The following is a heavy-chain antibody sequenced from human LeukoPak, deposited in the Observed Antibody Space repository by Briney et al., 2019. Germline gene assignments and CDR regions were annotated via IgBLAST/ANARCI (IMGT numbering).Heavy chain of an antibody. V-gene: IGHV3-13*01. Sequence: GGSLRLSCVASGFSFSRHDIHWVRQDTGKGLEWVSAISISGDKHYSDSVKGRFTISRADAENSVFLQMSSLRAGDAAVYFCAREPPTPGYWYYDLWGRGTLVTVST. D-gene: IGHD1-14*01. J-gene: IGHJ2*01. CDR1: GFSFSRHD. CDR2: ISISGDK. CDR3: AREPPTPGYWYYDL.